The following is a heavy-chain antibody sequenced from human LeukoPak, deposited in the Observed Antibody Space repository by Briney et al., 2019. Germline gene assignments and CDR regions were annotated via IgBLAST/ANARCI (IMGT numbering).Heavy chain of an antibody. CDR3: ARDYPWFDS. CDR2: VHSSGTT. V-gene: IGHV4-59*01. CDR1: GASIDAYY. Sequence: SETLSLTCTVSGASIDAYYWSWIRQTPGKELTWIGFVHSSGTTKHNPSLKGRVTISVDTSKNQFSLKISSVTPADTAVYFCARDYPWFDSRGQGTLVTVSS. D-gene: IGHD3-16*02. J-gene: IGHJ5*01.